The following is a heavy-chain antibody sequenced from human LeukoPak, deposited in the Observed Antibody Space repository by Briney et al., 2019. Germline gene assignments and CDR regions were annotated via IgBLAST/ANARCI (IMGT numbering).Heavy chain of an antibody. CDR2: ISSSSSYI. CDR3: ASRIAAAGTIDY. CDR1: GFTVSSYS. J-gene: IGHJ4*02. D-gene: IGHD6-13*01. Sequence: GGSLRLSCAASGFTVSSYSMNWVRQAPGKGLEWVSSISSSSSYIYYADSVKGRFTISRDNAKNSLYLQMNSLRAEDTAVYYCASRIAAAGTIDYWGQGTLVTVSS. V-gene: IGHV3-21*01.